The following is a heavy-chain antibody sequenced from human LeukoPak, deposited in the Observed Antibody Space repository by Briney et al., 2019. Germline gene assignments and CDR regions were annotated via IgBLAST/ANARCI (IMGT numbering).Heavy chain of an antibody. CDR2: ISWNSETK. CDR1: GFTFDDYA. D-gene: IGHD1-1*01. V-gene: IGHV3-9*01. Sequence: GRSLRLSCAASGFTFDDYAMNWVRQAPGKGLEWVSGISWNSETKDYVDSVKGRFTISRDNVKNIVYLEMNSLRTEDTAFYYCGKTTKVWSGSWYFDLWGRGTLVTVSS. CDR3: GKTTKVWSGSWYFDL. J-gene: IGHJ2*01.